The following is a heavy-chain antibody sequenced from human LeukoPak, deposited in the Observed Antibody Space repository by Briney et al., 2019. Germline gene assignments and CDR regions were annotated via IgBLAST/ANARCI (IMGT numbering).Heavy chain of an antibody. J-gene: IGHJ6*02. CDR1: GGSISSYY. CDR2: ISYIGNS. D-gene: IGHD4-17*01. Sequence: SETLSLTCTVSGGSISSYYWSWIRQPPGKGLEWIGYISYIGNSYYNPSLKSRVTVSSDTSKNQFSLRLNSVTAADTAVYYCARGLNTNYDYGDYYYGMDVWGQGTTVTVSS. V-gene: IGHV4-59*12. CDR3: ARGLNTNYDYGDYYYGMDV.